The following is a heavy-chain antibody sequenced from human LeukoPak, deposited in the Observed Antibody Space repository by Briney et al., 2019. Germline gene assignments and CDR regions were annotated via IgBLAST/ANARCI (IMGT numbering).Heavy chain of an antibody. D-gene: IGHD3-9*01. V-gene: IGHV1-18*01. Sequence: ASVKVSCKASGYTFTSYGISWVRQAPGQGLEWMGWINAYNGNANYAQKLQGRVTMTTDTSTSTAYMELRSLRSDDTAVYYCARVPLDDILTGYLLSYGMDVWGQGTTVTVSS. CDR3: ARVPLDDILTGYLLSYGMDV. CDR1: GYTFTSYG. J-gene: IGHJ6*02. CDR2: INAYNGNA.